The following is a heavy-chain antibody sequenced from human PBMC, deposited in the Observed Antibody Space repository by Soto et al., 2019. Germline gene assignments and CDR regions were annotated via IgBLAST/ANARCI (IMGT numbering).Heavy chain of an antibody. CDR3: ARGRGLYNSGRSQLDY. V-gene: IGHV1-69*13. Sequence: SVKVSCKASGDTFSRYTVNWVRQAPRQGLEWMGGIIPRFGTTNFAPTLQGRVTITADESMSTVYMELSSLRSEDTALYYCARGRGLYNSGRSQLDYWGQGTLVTVS. D-gene: IGHD1-1*01. CDR2: IIPRFGTT. CDR1: GDTFSRYT. J-gene: IGHJ4*02.